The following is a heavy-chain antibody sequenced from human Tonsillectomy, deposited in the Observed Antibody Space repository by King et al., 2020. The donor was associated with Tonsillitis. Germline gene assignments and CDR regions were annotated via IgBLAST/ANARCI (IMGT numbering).Heavy chain of an antibody. D-gene: IGHD5-18*01. Sequence: QVQLQESGPGLVKPSETLSLTCNVSGGSVSSGSYYWSWIRQPPGKGLEWIGYIYYSGSSNYNPSLKSRVTISVDTSKNQFSLQLSSVTAADTAVYYCARGSRGSSYGWGQGTLVTVSS. CDR1: GGSVSSGSYY. CDR3: ARGSRGSSYG. CDR2: IYYSGSS. V-gene: IGHV4-61*01. J-gene: IGHJ4*02.